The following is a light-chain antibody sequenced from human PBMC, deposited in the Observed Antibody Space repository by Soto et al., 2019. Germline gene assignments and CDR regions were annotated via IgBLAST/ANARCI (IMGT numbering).Light chain of an antibody. Sequence: IVMTQSPATLSVSPGERVTLSCRASQSVSSNLAWYQQKPGQAPRLLLYGASTRATGIPASFIGSGSGTEFTLTISSLQSEDFAVYYCQEYNKWPPARTFGGGTKVEIK. CDR2: GAS. CDR1: QSVSSN. CDR3: QEYNKWPPART. J-gene: IGKJ4*01. V-gene: IGKV3-15*01.